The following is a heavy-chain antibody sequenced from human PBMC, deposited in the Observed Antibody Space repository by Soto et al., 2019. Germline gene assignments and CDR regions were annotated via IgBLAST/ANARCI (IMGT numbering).Heavy chain of an antibody. V-gene: IGHV4-39*01. Sequence: SETLSLTCTVSGGSISSRNYYWGWIRQPPGKGLEWIGSLYYSGSTYYNPSLKSRVTISVDTSKNQFSLKLSSVTAADTAVYYCARHWTSKGDSSGYYSDAFDIWGPGTMVTVSS. CDR3: ARHWTSKGDSSGYYSDAFDI. CDR1: GGSISSRNYY. D-gene: IGHD3-22*01. CDR2: LYYSGST. J-gene: IGHJ3*02.